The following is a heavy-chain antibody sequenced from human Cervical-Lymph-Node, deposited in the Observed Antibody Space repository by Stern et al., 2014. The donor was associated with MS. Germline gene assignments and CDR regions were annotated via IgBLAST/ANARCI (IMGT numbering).Heavy chain of an antibody. V-gene: IGHV5-51*01. CDR3: ARPIYYGDNYFYFDY. CDR2: IYPGDSDA. J-gene: IGHJ4*02. Sequence: VQLVQSGAEVKKPGESLKISCKVSGYTFTSYWIGWVRQMPGKGLEWMAIIYPGDSDARYSPSFQGQVPISADKSITTAYLQWSSLKASDTAMYYCARPIYYGDNYFYFDYWGQGTLVTVSS. D-gene: IGHD4-23*01. CDR1: GYTFTSYW.